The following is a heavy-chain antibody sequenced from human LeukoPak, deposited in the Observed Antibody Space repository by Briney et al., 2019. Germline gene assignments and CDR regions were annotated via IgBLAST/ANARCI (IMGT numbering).Heavy chain of an antibody. CDR3: ARGKRWLHPGDAFDI. D-gene: IGHD5-24*01. V-gene: IGHV4-61*02. Sequence: SQTLSLTCTVSGGSISSGGYYWSWIRQPGGKGLEWVGRIYPSGSTDYNPSLKSRVAISVDTSKNQFSLKLSSVTAADTAVYYCARGKRWLHPGDAFDIWGQGTMVTVSS. CDR1: GGSISSGGYY. J-gene: IGHJ3*02. CDR2: IYPSGST.